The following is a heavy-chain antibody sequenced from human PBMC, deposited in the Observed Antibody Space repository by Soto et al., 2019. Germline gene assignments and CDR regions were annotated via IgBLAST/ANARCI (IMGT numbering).Heavy chain of an antibody. D-gene: IGHD2-15*01. CDR3: ARGYCSGGSCYKRFYYYYYYMDV. J-gene: IGHJ6*03. V-gene: IGHV4-34*01. CDR2: INHSGST. Sequence: SETLSLTCAVYGGSFSGYYWSWIRQPPGKGLEWIGEINHSGSTNYNPSLKSRVTISVDTSKNQFSLKLSSVTAADTAVYYCARGYCSGGSCYKRFYYYYYYMDVWGKGTTVTVSS. CDR1: GGSFSGYY.